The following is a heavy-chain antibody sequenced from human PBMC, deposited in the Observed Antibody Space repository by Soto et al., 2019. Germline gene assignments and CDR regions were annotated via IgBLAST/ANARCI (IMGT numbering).Heavy chain of an antibody. CDR2: INPNSGVI. J-gene: IGHJ6*02. CDR3: ARGDIVVVSGQSFFYIMGD. Sequence: ASVKVTCKASAYTFTDYFVHWVRQAPGQGLEWMGWINPNSGVINYAQKFQGWVTMTTDTSISTAFMELSRLKSDDTAVYFCARGDIVVVSGQSFFYIMGDWSEGT. CDR1: AYTFTDYF. D-gene: IGHD2-2*01. V-gene: IGHV1-2*04.